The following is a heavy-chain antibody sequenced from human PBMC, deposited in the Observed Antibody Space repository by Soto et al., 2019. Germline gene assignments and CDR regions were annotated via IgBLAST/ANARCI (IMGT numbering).Heavy chain of an antibody. J-gene: IGHJ4*02. CDR1: GGSFSGYY. D-gene: IGHD3-22*01. Sequence: SETLSLTCAVYGGSFSGYYWSWIRQPPGKGLEWIGEINHSGSTNYNPSLKSRVTISVDTSKNQFSLKLSSVTAADTAVYYCARVPGDSSGYYPYFDCWGQGTLVTVSS. CDR2: INHSGST. V-gene: IGHV4-34*01. CDR3: ARVPGDSSGYYPYFDC.